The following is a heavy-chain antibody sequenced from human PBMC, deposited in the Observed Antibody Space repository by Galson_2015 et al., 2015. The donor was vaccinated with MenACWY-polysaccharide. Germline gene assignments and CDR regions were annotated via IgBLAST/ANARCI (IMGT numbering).Heavy chain of an antibody. CDR3: VKERGPFTAFDI. J-gene: IGHJ3*02. CDR1: GFTFSSYG. Sequence: SLRLSCAASGFTFSSYGMHWVRQAPVTGLEWLAGIWAAGRNQFYAVYVKGRITDSRDNSKNALDLRLNSLRGDDLAIYYCVKERGPFTAFDIWGQGTMVTVSS. D-gene: IGHD3-3*02. CDR2: IWAAGRNQ. V-gene: IGHV3-33*03.